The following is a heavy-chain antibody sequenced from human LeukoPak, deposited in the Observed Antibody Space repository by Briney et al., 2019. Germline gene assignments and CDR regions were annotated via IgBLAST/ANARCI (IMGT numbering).Heavy chain of an antibody. J-gene: IGHJ1*01. V-gene: IGHV4-39*01. D-gene: IGHD6-19*01. Sequence: PSETLSLTCTVSGGSISSSSYYWGWIRQPPGKGLEWIGSIYYSGSTYYNPSLKSRVTISVDTSKNQFSLKLSSVTAADTAVYYCARLVAGTAEYFQHWGQGTLVTVSS. CDR3: ARLVAGTAEYFQH. CDR2: IYYSGST. CDR1: GGSISSSSYY.